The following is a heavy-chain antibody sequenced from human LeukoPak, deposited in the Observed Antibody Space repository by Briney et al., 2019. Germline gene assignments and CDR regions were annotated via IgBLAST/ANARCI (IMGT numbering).Heavy chain of an antibody. D-gene: IGHD6-13*01. V-gene: IGHV4-39*01. CDR1: GGSISSYY. J-gene: IGHJ4*02. CDR3: ARRRMAAAGSSGGSDY. CDR2: IYYSGST. Sequence: SETVSLTCTVSGGSISSYYWGWIRQPPGKGLEWIGSIYYSGSTYYNPSLKSRVTISVDTSKNQFSLKLSSVTAADTAVYYCARRRMAAAGSSGGSDYWGQGTLVTVSS.